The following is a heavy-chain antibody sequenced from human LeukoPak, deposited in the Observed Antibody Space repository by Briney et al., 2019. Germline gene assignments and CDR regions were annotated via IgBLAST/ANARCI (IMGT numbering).Heavy chain of an antibody. Sequence: PGGSLRLSCAASGFTFSNYGVHWVRQAPGKGLEWVANIKQDGSEKYYVDSVKGRFTISRDNAKNSLYLQMNSLRAEDTAVYYCARDRGDYGDWGQGTLVTVSS. J-gene: IGHJ4*02. CDR1: GFTFSNYG. D-gene: IGHD4-17*01. V-gene: IGHV3-7*01. CDR3: ARDRGDYGD. CDR2: IKQDGSEK.